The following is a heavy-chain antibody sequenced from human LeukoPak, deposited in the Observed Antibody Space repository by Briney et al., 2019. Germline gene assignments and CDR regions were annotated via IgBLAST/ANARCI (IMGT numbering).Heavy chain of an antibody. J-gene: IGHJ6*03. V-gene: IGHV4-31*03. CDR1: GGSISSGGYY. D-gene: IGHD3-3*01. CDR3: ARVSAYYDFWSGPENYYYYMDV. Sequence: SETLSLTCTVSGGSISSGGYYWSWIRQHPGKGLEWIGYIYYSGSTYYNPSLKSRVTISVDTSKNQFSLKLSSVTAADTAVYYCARVSAYYDFWSGPENYYYYMDVWGKGTTVTVSS. CDR2: IYYSGST.